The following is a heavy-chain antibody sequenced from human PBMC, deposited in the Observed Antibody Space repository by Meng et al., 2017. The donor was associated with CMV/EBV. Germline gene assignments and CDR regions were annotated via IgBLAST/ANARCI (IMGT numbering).Heavy chain of an antibody. D-gene: IGHD6-13*01. CDR1: GGSISSGDYY. V-gene: IGHV4-30-4*08. J-gene: IGHJ2*01. CDR3: AGSSSWYRYFDL. Sequence: QVQLQESGPGLVTPLQTLSLTCTVSGGSISSGDYYWSWIRQPPGKGLEWIGYIYYSGSTYYNPSLKSRVTISVDTSKNQFSLKLSSVTAADTAVYYCAGSSSWYRYFDLWGRGTRVTVSS. CDR2: IYYSGST.